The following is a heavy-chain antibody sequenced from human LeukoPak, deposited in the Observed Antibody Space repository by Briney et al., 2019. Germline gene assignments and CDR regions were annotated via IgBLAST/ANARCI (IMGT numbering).Heavy chain of an antibody. Sequence: PSETLSLTCSVSGGSISNYYWNWVRQPPGKGLEWIGYFYYSGSTHYNPSLKSRVTISVDTSKNQFSLKLSSVTAADTAVYYCSRLTNHGYHFFYGLDVWGQGTTVTVSS. CDR2: FYYSGST. CDR1: GGSISNYY. V-gene: IGHV4-59*08. J-gene: IGHJ6*02. CDR3: SRLTNHGYHFFYGLDV. D-gene: IGHD3/OR15-3a*01.